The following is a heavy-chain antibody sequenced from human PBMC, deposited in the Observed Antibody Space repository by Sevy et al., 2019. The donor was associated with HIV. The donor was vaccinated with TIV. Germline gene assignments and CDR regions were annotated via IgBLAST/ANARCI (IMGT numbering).Heavy chain of an antibody. Sequence: SETLSLTCAVYGGSFSGYYWSWIRQPPGKGLEWIGEINHSGSTNYNPSLKSRVTISVDTSKNQFSLKLSSVTAADTAVYYCARGRSRFDPWGQRTLVTVPS. CDR3: ARGRSRFDP. CDR2: INHSGST. CDR1: GGSFSGYY. D-gene: IGHD1-26*01. V-gene: IGHV4-34*01. J-gene: IGHJ5*02.